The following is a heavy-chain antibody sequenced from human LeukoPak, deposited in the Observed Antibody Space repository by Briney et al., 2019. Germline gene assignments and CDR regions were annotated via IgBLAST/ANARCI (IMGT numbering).Heavy chain of an antibody. V-gene: IGHV4-30-4*08. J-gene: IGHJ4*02. D-gene: IGHD3-3*01. CDR2: IYYSGST. CDR1: GGSISSGDYY. Sequence: SQTLSLTCTVSGGSISSGDYYWRWIRQPPGKGLEWIGYIYYSGSTYYNPSLKSRVTISVDTSKNQFSLKLSSVTAADTAVYYCAREARITIFGVVTYYFDYWGQGTLVTVSS. CDR3: AREARITIFGVVTYYFDY.